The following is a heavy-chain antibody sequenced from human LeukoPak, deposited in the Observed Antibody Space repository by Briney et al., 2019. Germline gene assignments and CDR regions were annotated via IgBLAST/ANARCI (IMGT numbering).Heavy chain of an antibody. Sequence: SETLSLTCAVYGGSFSGYYWSWVRQPPGKGLEWIGEINHSGSTNYNPSLKSRVTISVDTSKNQFSLKLSSVTAADTAVYYCARIKNWNLSDWGQGTMVTVSS. J-gene: IGHJ4*02. CDR1: GGSFSGYY. D-gene: IGHD1-1*01. V-gene: IGHV4-34*01. CDR3: ARIKNWNLSD. CDR2: INHSGST.